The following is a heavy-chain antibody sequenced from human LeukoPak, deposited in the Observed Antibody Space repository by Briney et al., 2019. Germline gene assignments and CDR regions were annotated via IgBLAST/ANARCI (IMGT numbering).Heavy chain of an antibody. J-gene: IGHJ4*02. CDR2: IGSGGHT. CDR3: ARGGYPRY. V-gene: IGHV3-69-1*01. Sequence: GGSLRLSCDTSEFSFSDYGMNWVRQAPGKGLEWVSSIGSGGHTFYADSVKGRFTISRDNAKNSMYLQMNSLRAEDTAVYYCARGGYPRYWGQGSLVTVSS. CDR1: EFSFSDYG. D-gene: IGHD3-22*01.